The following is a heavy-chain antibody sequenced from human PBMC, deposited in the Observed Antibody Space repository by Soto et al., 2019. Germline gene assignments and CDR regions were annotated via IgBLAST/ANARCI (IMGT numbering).Heavy chain of an antibody. V-gene: IGHV1-2*02. CDR3: ASFLRSSSSCYLFYGMDV. D-gene: IGHD2-15*01. CDR1: GYTFTGYY. J-gene: IGHJ6*02. CDR2: INPNSGDT. Sequence: ASVKVSCKASGYTFTGYYMHWVRQVPGQGLEWMGWINPNSGDTKYVQEFQGRVTMTRDTSISTAYMELSRLRSDDTAVYYCASFLRSSSSCYLFYGMDVWGQGTTVTVFS.